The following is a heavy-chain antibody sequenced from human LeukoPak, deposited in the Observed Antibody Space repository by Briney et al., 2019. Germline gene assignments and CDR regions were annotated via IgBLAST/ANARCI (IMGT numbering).Heavy chain of an antibody. CDR3: AKEWELQNY. D-gene: IGHD1-26*01. V-gene: IGHV3-48*04. CDR1: GFTFSSYS. Sequence: AGGSLRLSCAASGFTFSSYSMNWVRQAPGKGLEWISYITSDSSTIYYADSVKGRFTISRDNAKNSLYLQMTSLRAEDTAVYYCAKEWELQNYWGQGTLVTVSS. J-gene: IGHJ4*02. CDR2: ITSDSSTI.